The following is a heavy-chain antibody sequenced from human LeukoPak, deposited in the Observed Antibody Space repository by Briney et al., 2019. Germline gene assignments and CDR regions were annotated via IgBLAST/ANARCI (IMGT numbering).Heavy chain of an antibody. D-gene: IGHD6-6*01. CDR3: ASVKYSSSSGGFDY. V-gene: IGHV4-39*07. CDR1: GGSISSSSYY. Sequence: TSETLSFTCTVSGGSISSSSYYWGWIRQPPGKGLEWIGSIYYSGSTYYNPSLKSRVTISVDTSKNQFSLKLSSVTAADTAVYYCASVKYSSSSGGFDYWSQGTLVTVSS. J-gene: IGHJ4*02. CDR2: IYYSGST.